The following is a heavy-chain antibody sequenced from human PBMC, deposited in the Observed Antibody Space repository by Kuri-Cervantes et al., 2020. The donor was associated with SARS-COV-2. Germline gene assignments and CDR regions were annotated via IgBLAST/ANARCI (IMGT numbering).Heavy chain of an antibody. V-gene: IGHV1-69*06. CDR3: ARDVCSGGSCYHYYMDV. D-gene: IGHD2-15*01. CDR2: IIPLFGTT. J-gene: IGHJ6*03. Sequence: SVKVSCKASGGTFSCYAFTWVRQAPGRGFEWMGRIIPLFGTTIYAEKFRGRVTITADKSTNTAYMDLSSLRSEDTAVYYCARDVCSGGSCYHYYMDVWGKGTTVTVSS. CDR1: GGTFSCYA.